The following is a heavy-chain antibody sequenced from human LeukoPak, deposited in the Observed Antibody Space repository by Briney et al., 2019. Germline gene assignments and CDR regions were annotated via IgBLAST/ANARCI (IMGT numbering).Heavy chain of an antibody. V-gene: IGHV3-7*05. Sequence: PGGSLRLSCAASGFTFSNYWMSWVRQAPGKGLEWVANTKPDGSEKYYVDSVKGRFTISRDNAENSLYLQMNSLRAEDTAVYYCASENFVNWGQGTLVTVSS. J-gene: IGHJ4*02. CDR3: ASENFVN. CDR2: TKPDGSEK. D-gene: IGHD1-7*01. CDR1: GFTFSNYW.